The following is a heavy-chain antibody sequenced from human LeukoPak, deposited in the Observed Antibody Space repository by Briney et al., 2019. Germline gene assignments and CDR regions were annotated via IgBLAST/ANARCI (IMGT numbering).Heavy chain of an antibody. J-gene: IGHJ5*02. CDR2: IHERGSI. D-gene: IGHD6-6*01. CDR1: GHSFSSDSF. V-gene: IGHV4-38-2*01. Sequence: SETLSLTCGVSGHSFSSDSFWGWIRQPPGQGLEWIGSIHERGSIFYNPSLKSRVTISIDTSKNQFSLNVNSVTAADTAVYYCARASRPSNSWFDPWGQGTVVTVSS. CDR3: ARASRPSNSWFDP.